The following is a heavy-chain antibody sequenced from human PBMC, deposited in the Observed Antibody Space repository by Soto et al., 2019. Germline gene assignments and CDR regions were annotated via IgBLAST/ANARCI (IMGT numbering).Heavy chain of an antibody. CDR1: GGTFSSYA. J-gene: IGHJ6*02. CDR2: IMPIFRTP. Sequence: SVKVSCKASGGTFSSYAISWVRQAPGQGLEWMGGIMPIFRTPDYAQRFQGRVTITADESTSTAYMELSGLRPDDTAVYYCARDKDRQHLGGNYYYILDVWGQGTTVTVSS. CDR3: ARDKDRQHLGGNYYYILDV. V-gene: IGHV1-69*13.